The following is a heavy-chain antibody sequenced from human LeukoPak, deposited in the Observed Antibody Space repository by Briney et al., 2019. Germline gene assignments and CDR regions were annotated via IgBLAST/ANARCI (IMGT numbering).Heavy chain of an antibody. CDR1: GGSISSSSYY. Sequence: SETLSLTCTVSGGSISSSSYYWGWIRQPPGKGLEWIGSIYFGGSTYYNPSLKSRVTISVDTSKNQFSLKLSSVTAADTAVYYCARRDYDILTGHQGWFDPWGQGTLVTVSS. CDR3: ARRDYDILTGHQGWFDP. V-gene: IGHV4-39*01. D-gene: IGHD3-9*01. CDR2: IYFGGST. J-gene: IGHJ5*02.